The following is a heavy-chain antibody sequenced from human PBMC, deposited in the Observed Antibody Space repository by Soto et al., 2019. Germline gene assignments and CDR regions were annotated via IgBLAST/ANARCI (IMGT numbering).Heavy chain of an antibody. CDR1: GGTFSSYA. J-gene: IGHJ6*02. CDR3: ARDHCSGGSCYSGVYYYGMDV. Sequence: QVQLVQSGAEVKKPGSSVKVSCKASGGTFSSYAISWVRQAPGQGLEWMGGIIPIFGTANYAQKFQGRVTITADKSTSTAYMELSSLRSEDTAVYYCARDHCSGGSCYSGVYYYGMDVWGQGTTVTVSS. V-gene: IGHV1-69*06. CDR2: IIPIFGTA. D-gene: IGHD2-15*01.